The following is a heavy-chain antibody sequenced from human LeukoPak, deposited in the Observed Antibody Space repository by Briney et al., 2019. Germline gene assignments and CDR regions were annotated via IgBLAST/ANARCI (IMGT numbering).Heavy chain of an antibody. CDR3: ARDRHCVNGVCHSPPGMDV. CDR1: GFTFSSYG. J-gene: IGHJ6*02. D-gene: IGHD2-8*01. Sequence: PGGSLRLSCAASGFTFSSYGMHWVRQAPGKGLEWMADIWFDKNQHFADSVKGRFAISRDNSKNTVYLQINSLRAEDTAVYYCARDRHCVNGVCHSPPGMDVWGQGTTVTVSS. CDR2: IWFDKNQ. V-gene: IGHV3-33*01.